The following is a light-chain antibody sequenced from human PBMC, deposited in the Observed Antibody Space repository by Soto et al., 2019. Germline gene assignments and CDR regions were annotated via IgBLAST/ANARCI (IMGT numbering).Light chain of an antibody. V-gene: IGKV1-39*01. CDR3: QQGSRTLT. Sequence: DIQMTQSTSSLSASVGDRVTITCRASQSIDRYLNWYQQKPGTAPKLLISGASSLRSGVPSRFSGSGSGTDFTLTINSLQPEDFATYYCQQGSRTLTFGGGTKVDIK. CDR2: GAS. J-gene: IGKJ4*01. CDR1: QSIDRY.